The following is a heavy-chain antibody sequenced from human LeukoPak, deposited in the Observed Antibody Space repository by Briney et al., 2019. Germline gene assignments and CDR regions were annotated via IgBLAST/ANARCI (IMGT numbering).Heavy chain of an antibody. D-gene: IGHD3-9*01. J-gene: IGHJ6*02. Sequence: GGPLRLSCAASGFTFYDYAMHWVRQAPGKGLEWVSGISWNSGSIGYADSVKGRFTISRDNAKNSLYLQMNSLRAEDTALYYCAKDRDNNILTGPTMDAWGQGTTVTVSS. CDR2: ISWNSGSI. CDR1: GFTFYDYA. V-gene: IGHV3-9*01. CDR3: AKDRDNNILTGPTMDA.